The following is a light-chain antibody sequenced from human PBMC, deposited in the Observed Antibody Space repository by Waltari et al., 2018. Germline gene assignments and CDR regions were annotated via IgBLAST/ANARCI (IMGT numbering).Light chain of an antibody. J-gene: IGKJ2*01. CDR2: KAS. V-gene: IGKV1-5*03. CDR3: QQYNSYSRT. CDR1: QSISIW. Sequence: DIQMTPSPSTRSAPVGERVTITCRASQSISIWLAWYQPKPGNALKLLIYKASSIESGVPSSVSGSGSGTEFTLTISSLQPDDFATYYCQQYNSYSRTFGQGTKLEIK.